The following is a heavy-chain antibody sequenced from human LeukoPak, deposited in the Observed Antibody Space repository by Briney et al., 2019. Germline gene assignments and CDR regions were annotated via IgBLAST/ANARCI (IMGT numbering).Heavy chain of an antibody. D-gene: IGHD1-26*01. Sequence: GGSLRLSCADSGFTFTRYWMNWVCQAPGKGLEWVSGVSGSGGRTYYADSVKGRFTISRDNSKNKLYLQMNSLRAEDTALYYCAKDRVGAPNDAFDIWGQGTKVTVSS. J-gene: IGHJ3*02. CDR2: VSGSGGRT. CDR3: AKDRVGAPNDAFDI. CDR1: GFTFTRYW. V-gene: IGHV3-23*01.